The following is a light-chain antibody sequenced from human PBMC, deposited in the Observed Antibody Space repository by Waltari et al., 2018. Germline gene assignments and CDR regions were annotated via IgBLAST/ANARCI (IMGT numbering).Light chain of an antibody. CDR1: QTTAGSY. J-gene: IGKJ3*01. CDR2: AAS. V-gene: IGKV3-20*01. CDR3: QHYGATLFT. Sequence: EIVLTQSPGTLSLSPGERATLSRRVSQTTAGSYLAWYQQRPGQAPRLLIYAASSRATGIPDRFSGSGSGTDFTLTISRLEPEDVAVYYCQHYGATLFTFGPGTKVDIK.